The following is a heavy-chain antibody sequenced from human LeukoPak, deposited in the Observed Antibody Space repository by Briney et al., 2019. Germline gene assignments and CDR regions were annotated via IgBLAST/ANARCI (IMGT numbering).Heavy chain of an antibody. D-gene: IGHD2-8*01. V-gene: IGHV3-23*01. CDR3: AKRMVYGFDY. J-gene: IGHJ4*02. CDR1: GFTFSSYA. Sequence: PGGSLRLSCAASGFTFSSYAMSWVRQAPGKGLEWVSTISGSGGSTYYADSVKGRFTISRDNSKNTLFLQMNSLRAEDTAVYYCAKRMVYGFDYWGQGTLVTVSS. CDR2: ISGSGGST.